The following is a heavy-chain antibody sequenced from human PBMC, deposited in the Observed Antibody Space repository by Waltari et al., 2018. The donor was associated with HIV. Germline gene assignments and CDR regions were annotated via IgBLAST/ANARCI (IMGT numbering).Heavy chain of an antibody. Sequence: QLHLQESGPGLVKPSETLSLTCTVSGGSISSSSYYWGWILQPPEKGLEWIGSIYYSGSTYYTPSLKSRVIISVDTSKNQFSVKLSSVTAADTAVYYCARMGQTDDILTGHHYWGQGTLVTVSS. CDR3: ARMGQTDDILTGHHY. CDR2: IYYSGST. V-gene: IGHV4-39*01. J-gene: IGHJ4*02. D-gene: IGHD3-9*01. CDR1: GGSISSSSYY.